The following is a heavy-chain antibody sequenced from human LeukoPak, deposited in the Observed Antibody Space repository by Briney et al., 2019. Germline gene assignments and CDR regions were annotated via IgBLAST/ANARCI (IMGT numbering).Heavy chain of an antibody. J-gene: IGHJ5*02. CDR3: ARAVDTAIMYNWFDP. CDR1: GGSISSSSYY. V-gene: IGHV4-39*07. Sequence: SETLSLTCTVSGGSISSSSYYWGWIRQPPGKGLEWIGSIYYSGSTYCNPSLKSRVTISVDTSKNQFSLKLSSVTASDTAMYYCARAVDTAIMYNWFDPWGQGILVTVSS. D-gene: IGHD5-18*01. CDR2: IYYSGST.